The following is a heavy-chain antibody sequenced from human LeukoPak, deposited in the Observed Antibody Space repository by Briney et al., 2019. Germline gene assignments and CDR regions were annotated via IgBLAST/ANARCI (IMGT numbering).Heavy chain of an antibody. D-gene: IGHD5-24*01. Sequence: PGGSLRLSCAASGFTFSSYAMHWVRQAPGKGLEWVAVISYDGSNKYYADSVKGRFTISRDNSKNTLYLQMNSLRAEDTAVYYCARAQFQGHASCMGYWGQGTLVTVSS. CDR1: GFTFSSYA. V-gene: IGHV3-30-3*01. J-gene: IGHJ4*02. CDR2: ISYDGSNK. CDR3: ARAQFQGHASCMGY.